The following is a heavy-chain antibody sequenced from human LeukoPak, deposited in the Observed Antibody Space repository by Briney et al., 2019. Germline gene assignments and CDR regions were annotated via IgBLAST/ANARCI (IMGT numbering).Heavy chain of an antibody. Sequence: SETLSLTCTVSGGSISSSSYYWGWIRQPPGKGLEWIGSIYYSGSTYYNPSLKSRVTISVDTSKNQFSLKLSSVTAADTAVYYCARRGSERDPYYYYYYMDVWGKGTTVTVSS. V-gene: IGHV4-39*01. J-gene: IGHJ6*03. CDR2: IYYSGST. D-gene: IGHD3-16*01. CDR3: ARRGSERDPYYYYYYMDV. CDR1: GGSISSSSYY.